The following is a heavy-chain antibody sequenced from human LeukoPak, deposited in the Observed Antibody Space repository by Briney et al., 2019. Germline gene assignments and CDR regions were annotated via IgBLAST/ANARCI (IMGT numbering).Heavy chain of an antibody. Sequence: PSETLSLTCTVSSGSISSYYWSWIRQPAGKGLEWIGRIYTSGSTDYTSSLKSRVAMSLDTSKNQCSLKLRSVTAADTAVYYCARDWNAGSGWFLWFDPWGQGTLVTVSS. CDR3: ARDWNAGSGWFLWFDP. CDR1: SGSISSYY. V-gene: IGHV4-4*07. J-gene: IGHJ5*02. CDR2: IYTSGST. D-gene: IGHD6-19*01.